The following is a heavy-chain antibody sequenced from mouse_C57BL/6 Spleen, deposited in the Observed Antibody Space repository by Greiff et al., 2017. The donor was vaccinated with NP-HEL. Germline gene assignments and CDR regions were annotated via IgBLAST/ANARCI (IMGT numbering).Heavy chain of an antibody. Sequence: QVQLQQPGAELVRPGTSVKLSCTASGYTFTSYWMHWVKQRPGQGLEWIGVIDPSDSYTNYTQKFKGKATLTVDTSSSTDYMQLSSLTSEGSAVYYWSRDYGRSSHWYFEVRGTGTTVTVAS. D-gene: IGHD1-1*01. J-gene: IGHJ1*03. CDR3: SRDYGRSSHWYFEV. V-gene: IGHV1-59*01. CDR1: GYTFTSYW. CDR2: IDPSDSYT.